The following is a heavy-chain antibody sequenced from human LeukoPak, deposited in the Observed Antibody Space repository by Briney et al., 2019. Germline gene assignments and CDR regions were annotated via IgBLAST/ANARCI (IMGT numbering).Heavy chain of an antibody. D-gene: IGHD3-22*01. Sequence: GGSLRLSCAASGFTFSTYAMSWVRQTPGKGLEWVSGISGSGGSTYYADSVKGRFTISRDDSKKTLYLQMNSLRAEDTAVYYCARGPWNYDSSGYAGNWFDPWGQGTLVTVSS. CDR3: ARGPWNYDSSGYAGNWFDP. CDR2: ISGSGGST. J-gene: IGHJ5*02. CDR1: GFTFSTYA. V-gene: IGHV3-23*01.